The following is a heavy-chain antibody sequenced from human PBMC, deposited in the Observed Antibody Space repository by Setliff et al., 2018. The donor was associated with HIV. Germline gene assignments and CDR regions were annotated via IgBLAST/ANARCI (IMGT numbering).Heavy chain of an antibody. Sequence: SETLSLTCTVSGGSIRSSSYYWGWIRQPPGKGLEWIGTVYYSGSTYYSPSLKSRVTISVDTSENQFSLKLSSVTAADTAVYYCARGPYDYFDYWGQGTLVTVSS. CDR3: ARGPYDYFDY. V-gene: IGHV4-39*07. J-gene: IGHJ4*02. CDR1: GGSIRSSSYY. CDR2: VYYSGST. D-gene: IGHD4-17*01.